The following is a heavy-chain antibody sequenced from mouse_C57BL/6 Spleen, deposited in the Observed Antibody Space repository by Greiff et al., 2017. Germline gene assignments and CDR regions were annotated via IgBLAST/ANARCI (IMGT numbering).Heavy chain of an antibody. CDR3: TRGESDY. CDR1: GYTFTDYE. J-gene: IGHJ2*01. Sequence: QVQLQQSGAELVRPGASVTLSCKASGYTFTDYEMHWVKQTPVHGLEWIGAIDPETGGTAYNQKFNGKAILTADKSSSTAYMELRSLTSEDSAVYYCTRGESDYWGQGTTLTVSS. CDR2: IDPETGGT. V-gene: IGHV1-15*01.